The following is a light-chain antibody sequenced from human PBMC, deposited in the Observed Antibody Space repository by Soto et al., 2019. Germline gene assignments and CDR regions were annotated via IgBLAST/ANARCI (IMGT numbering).Light chain of an antibody. V-gene: IGLV1-40*01. CDR1: SSNIGAGYD. CDR2: GNS. CDR3: QSYDSSLRAYVV. J-gene: IGLJ2*01. Sequence: QAVVTQPPSVSGAPGQRVTISCTGSSSNIGAGYDVHWYQQLPGTAPKLLIYGNSNRPSGVPDRFSGSKSGTSASLAITGIQAEDEADYYCQSYDSSLRAYVVFGGGTKLTVL.